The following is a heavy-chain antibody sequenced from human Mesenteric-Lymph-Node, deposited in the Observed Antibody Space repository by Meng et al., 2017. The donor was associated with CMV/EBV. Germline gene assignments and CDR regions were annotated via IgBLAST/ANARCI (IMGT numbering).Heavy chain of an antibody. CDR2: ISGSGGST. J-gene: IGHJ4*02. Sequence: GESLKISCAASGFTFTSYAMSWVRQAPGKGLEWVSAISGSGGSTYYADSVKGRFTISRDNSKNTLYLQMNSLRAEDTAVYYCVRLYCSTTSCYEDYWGQGTLVTVSS. V-gene: IGHV3-23*01. CDR1: GFTFTSYA. CDR3: VRLYCSTTSCYEDY. D-gene: IGHD2-2*01.